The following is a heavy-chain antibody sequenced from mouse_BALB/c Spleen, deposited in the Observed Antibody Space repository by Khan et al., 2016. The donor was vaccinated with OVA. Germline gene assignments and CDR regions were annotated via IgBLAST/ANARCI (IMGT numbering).Heavy chain of an antibody. CDR3: ARNPSTIITPAWFPY. Sequence: EVQLQESGGGLVQPGGSRKLSCAASGFTFSNFGMHWVRQAPEKGLEWVAYISSGSSTIYYADTVRGRFTISRDNPTNTLFLQMTSLRSEDTAIYYCARNPSTIITPAWFPYWGQGTLVTVSA. J-gene: IGHJ3*01. CDR1: GFTFSNFG. CDR2: ISSGSSTI. D-gene: IGHD2-4*01. V-gene: IGHV5-17*02.